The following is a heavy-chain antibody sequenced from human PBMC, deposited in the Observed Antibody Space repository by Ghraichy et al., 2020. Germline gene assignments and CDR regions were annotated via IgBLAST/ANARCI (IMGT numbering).Heavy chain of an antibody. Sequence: GGSLRLSCAVSGFTFSSYWMHWVRQAPGKGPVWVSRLNTDGSNRRYADSVKGRFTVSRDNAKNTLYLQMNSLRAEDTGIYYCARAGGRYYFYHDAMDDWGQGTTVTVSS. J-gene: IGHJ6*02. CDR2: LNTDGSNR. V-gene: IGHV3-74*01. CDR1: GFTFSSYW. CDR3: ARAGGRYYFYHDAMDD. D-gene: IGHD1-26*01.